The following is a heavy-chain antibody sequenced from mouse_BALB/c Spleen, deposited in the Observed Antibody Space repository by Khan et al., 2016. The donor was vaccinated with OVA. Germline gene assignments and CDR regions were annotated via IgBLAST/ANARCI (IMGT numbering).Heavy chain of an antibody. V-gene: IGHV1S135*01. D-gene: IGHD2-2*01. CDR3: TRHGYVAWFTY. J-gene: IGHJ3*01. CDR2: IDPFSGGI. CDR1: GYSFTSYY. Sequence: LEESGPELMKPGASVKMSCKASGYSFTSYYIHWVKSHGKSLEWIGYIDPFSGGITYNQKFKGKATLTVDKSSNTAYIHLSNLTSEDSAVYYCTRHGYVAWFTYGGQGTLVIVSA.